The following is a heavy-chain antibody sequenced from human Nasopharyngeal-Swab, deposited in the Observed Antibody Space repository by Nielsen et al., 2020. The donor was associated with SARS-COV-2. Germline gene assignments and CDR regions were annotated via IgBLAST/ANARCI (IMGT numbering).Heavy chain of an antibody. Sequence: GGSLRLSCAASGFTFDDYAMHWVRQAPGKGLEWVSGISWNSGSIGYADSVKGRFTISRDNAKNSLYLQMNSLRAEDTALYYCAKLFDHRYSYGYSNDYWGQGTLVTVSS. CDR2: ISWNSGSI. V-gene: IGHV3-9*01. D-gene: IGHD5-18*01. CDR3: AKLFDHRYSYGYSNDY. CDR1: GFTFDDYA. J-gene: IGHJ4*02.